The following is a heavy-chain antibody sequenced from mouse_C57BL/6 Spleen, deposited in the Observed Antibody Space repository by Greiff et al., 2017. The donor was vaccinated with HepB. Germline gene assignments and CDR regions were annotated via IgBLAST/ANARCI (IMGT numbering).Heavy chain of an antibody. CDR3: ARHDGNYLAWFAY. CDR2: IWSDGST. CDR1: GFSLTSYG. Sequence: VQLQESGPGLVAPSQSLSITCTVSGFSLTSYGVHWVRQPPGKGLEWLVVIWSDGSTTYNSALKSRLSISKDNSKSQVFLKMNSLQTDDTAMYYCARHDGNYLAWFAYWGQGTLVTVSA. D-gene: IGHD2-1*01. V-gene: IGHV2-6-1*01. J-gene: IGHJ3*01.